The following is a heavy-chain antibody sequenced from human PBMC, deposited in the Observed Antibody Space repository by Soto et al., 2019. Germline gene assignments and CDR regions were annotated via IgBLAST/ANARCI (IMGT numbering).Heavy chain of an antibody. J-gene: IGHJ6*02. CDR3: AKDRGFGAGHGMDV. D-gene: IGHD3-10*01. CDR1: GFTFSNYA. V-gene: IGHV3-23*01. Sequence: EVQLLESGGDLVQPGGSLRLSCEDSGFTFSNYAMSWVRQAPGKGLEWVTGISARGGTTYYVDSVKGRFTIARDNSKNTLYLQMNALRAEDRAVYYCAKDRGFGAGHGMDVWGQGTTVTVSS. CDR2: ISARGGTT.